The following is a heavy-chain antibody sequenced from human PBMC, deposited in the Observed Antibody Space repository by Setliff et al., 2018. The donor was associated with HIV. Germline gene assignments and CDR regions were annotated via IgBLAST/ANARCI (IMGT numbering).Heavy chain of an antibody. CDR2: INPNNGGT. CDR1: GYTFSGYY. J-gene: IGHJ4*02. V-gene: IGHV1-2*02. D-gene: IGHD6-25*01. CDR3: AREKRSSTWLYSSGGTVDY. Sequence: ASVKVSCKASGYTFSGYYMHWVRQAPGQGLEWMGWINPNNGGTNYAQKFQGRVTMTGDTSISTVYMELSSLRSDDTAVYYCAREKRSSTWLYSSGGTVDYWGLGTLVTVS.